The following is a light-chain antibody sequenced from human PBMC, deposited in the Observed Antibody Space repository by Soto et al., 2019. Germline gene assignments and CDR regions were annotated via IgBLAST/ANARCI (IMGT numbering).Light chain of an antibody. Sequence: QSVLTQPPSASGTPGQTVTISCSGSSSNIGSNAVHWYQQLPGTAPKLLIYNNNYRPSGVPDRFSGSKSGTSASLAISGLQSEDGADYYCAAWDDSLNGGGVFGGGTKLTVL. CDR2: NNN. CDR1: SSNIGSNA. V-gene: IGLV1-44*01. J-gene: IGLJ3*02. CDR3: AAWDDSLNGGGV.